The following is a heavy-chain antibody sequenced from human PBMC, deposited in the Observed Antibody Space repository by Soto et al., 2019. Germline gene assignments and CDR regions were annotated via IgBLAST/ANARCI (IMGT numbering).Heavy chain of an antibody. CDR3: LPDAPNGSIDD. J-gene: IGHJ4*02. D-gene: IGHD2-8*01. Sequence: VQVVASGGGLVQPGRSLRLSCAVSGFRFEQYVMHWVRQAPGKGLECVSTVSPTGDTVAYADSVEGRFTVSRDNAKNSIYLQMNGLKGGATVFYYCLPDAPNGSIDDWGQGTLVTVSS. CDR2: VSPTGDTV. V-gene: IGHV3-9*01. CDR1: GFRFEQYV.